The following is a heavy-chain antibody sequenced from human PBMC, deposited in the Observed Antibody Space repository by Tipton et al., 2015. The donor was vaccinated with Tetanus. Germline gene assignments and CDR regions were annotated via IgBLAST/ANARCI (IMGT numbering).Heavy chain of an antibody. V-gene: IGHV4-61*08. CDR1: GDSVRSGDYQ. Sequence: TLSLTCTVSGDSVRSGDYQWNWIRQSPGKGLEWLAYISNSGRTNSNYDLKSRITISQDTSKNQFSLSLTSVTAADTAVYYSARANYNFAKKGPFDSWGQGTQVIVSS. D-gene: IGHD3-3*01. CDR3: ARANYNFAKKGPFDS. CDR2: ISNSGRT. J-gene: IGHJ4*02.